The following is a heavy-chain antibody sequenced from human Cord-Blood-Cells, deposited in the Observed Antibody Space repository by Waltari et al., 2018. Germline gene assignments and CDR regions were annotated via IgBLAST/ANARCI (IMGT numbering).Heavy chain of an antibody. CDR2: FDHEDGET. V-gene: IGHV1-24*01. Sequence: QVQLVQSGAEVKKPGASLKVSCKVSGYTPTELSMHCVRQAPGKGLELMGGFDHEDGETIYAQKFQGRVTMTEDTSTDTAYMELSSLRSEDTAVYYCATLSPIVGAFDYWGQGTLVTVSS. D-gene: IGHD1-26*01. J-gene: IGHJ4*02. CDR3: ATLSPIVGAFDY. CDR1: GYTPTELS.